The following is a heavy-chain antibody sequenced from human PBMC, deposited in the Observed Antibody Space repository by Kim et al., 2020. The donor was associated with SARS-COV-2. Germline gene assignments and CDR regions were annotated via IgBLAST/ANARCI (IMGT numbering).Heavy chain of an antibody. D-gene: IGHD3-22*01. CDR1: GYTLTELS. CDR2: FDPEDGET. Sequence: ASVKVSCKVSGYTLTELSMHWVRQAPGKGLEWMGGFDPEDGETIYAQKFQGRVTMTEDTSTDTAYMELSSLRSEDTAVYYCATLYYYDSSGYSGNWFDPWGQGTLVTVSS. CDR3: ATLYYYDSSGYSGNWFDP. V-gene: IGHV1-24*01. J-gene: IGHJ5*02.